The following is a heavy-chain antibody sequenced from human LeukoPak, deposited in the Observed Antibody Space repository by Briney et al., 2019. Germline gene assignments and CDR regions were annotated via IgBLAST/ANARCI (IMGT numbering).Heavy chain of an antibody. V-gene: IGHV1-18*01. J-gene: IGHJ6*02. CDR2: ISAYNGNT. Sequence: ASVKVSCKASGYTFTSYGISWVRQAPGQGLEWMGWISAYNGNTNYAQKLQGRVTMTTDTSTSTAYMELRSLRSDDTAVYYCARGPYDILTGYYKFWDAWGQGTTVTVSS. CDR3: ARGPYDILTGYYKFWDA. D-gene: IGHD3-9*01. CDR1: GYTFTSYG.